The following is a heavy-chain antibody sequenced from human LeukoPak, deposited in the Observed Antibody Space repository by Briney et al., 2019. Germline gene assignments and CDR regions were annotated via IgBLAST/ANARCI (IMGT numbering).Heavy chain of an antibody. V-gene: IGHV3-23*01. Sequence: PGGSLRLSCAASGFTFSSYAMSWVRQAPGKGLEWVSAISGGGGSTYYADSVKGRFTISRDNSKNTLYMQMNSLRAEDTAVYYCAKDSGSYHPEYFQHWGQRTLVTVSS. J-gene: IGHJ1*01. CDR2: ISGGGGST. CDR3: AKDSGSYHPEYFQH. CDR1: GFTFSSYA. D-gene: IGHD1-26*01.